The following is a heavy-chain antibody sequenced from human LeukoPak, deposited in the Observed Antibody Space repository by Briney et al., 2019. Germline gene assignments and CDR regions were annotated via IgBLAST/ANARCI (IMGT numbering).Heavy chain of an antibody. Sequence: SETLSLTCGVFGVSINDYYWSWIRQSPGKGLEWIGEISHTEGTRYNPSLESRVTMSVGTSENQLSLKLIFVTAADTAVYYCAKIRCGHSGSVCYNHWGLGTLVTVSS. CDR2: ISHTEGT. V-gene: IGHV4-34*01. CDR1: GVSINDYY. CDR3: AKIRCGHSGSVCYNH. J-gene: IGHJ1*01. D-gene: IGHD3-9*01.